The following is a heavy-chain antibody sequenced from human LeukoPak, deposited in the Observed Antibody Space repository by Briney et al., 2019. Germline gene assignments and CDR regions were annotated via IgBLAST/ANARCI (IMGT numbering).Heavy chain of an antibody. CDR3: ASRVYYYGSGGFDY. CDR1: GGSISSGGYY. Sequence: SETLSLTCTVSGGSISSGGYYWSWIRQHPGKGLEWIGYIYYSGSTYYNPPLKSRVTISVDTSKNQFSLKLSSVTAADTAVYYCASRVYYYGSGGFDYWGQGTLVTVSS. J-gene: IGHJ4*02. CDR2: IYYSGST. V-gene: IGHV4-31*03. D-gene: IGHD3-10*01.